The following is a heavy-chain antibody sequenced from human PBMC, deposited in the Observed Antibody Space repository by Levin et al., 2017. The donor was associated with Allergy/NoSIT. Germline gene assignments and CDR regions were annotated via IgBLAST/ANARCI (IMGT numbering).Heavy chain of an antibody. J-gene: IGHJ5*02. D-gene: IGHD3-10*01. CDR2: IRSKANSYAT. Sequence: GESLKISCAASGFTFSGSAMHWVRQASGKGLEWVGRIRSKANSYATAYAASVKGRFTISRDDSKNTAYLQMNSLKTEDTAVYYCTRRQVGFGSWFDPWGQGTLVTVSS. V-gene: IGHV3-73*01. CDR3: TRRQVGFGSWFDP. CDR1: GFTFSGSA.